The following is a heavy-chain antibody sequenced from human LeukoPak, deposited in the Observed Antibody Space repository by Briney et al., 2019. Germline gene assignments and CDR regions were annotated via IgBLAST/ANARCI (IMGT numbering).Heavy chain of an antibody. D-gene: IGHD2-15*01. CDR1: GVSISSGDYY. CDR3: ARATVYCSGGSCSNWFDP. CDR2: IYYSGST. J-gene: IGHJ5*02. V-gene: IGHV4-30-4*01. Sequence: PSETLSLTCTVSGVSISSGDYYWSWIRQPPGKGLEWIGYIYYSGSTYYNPSLKSRVTISVDTSKNQFSLKLSSVTAADTAVYYCARATVYCSGGSCSNWFDPWGQGTLVTVSS.